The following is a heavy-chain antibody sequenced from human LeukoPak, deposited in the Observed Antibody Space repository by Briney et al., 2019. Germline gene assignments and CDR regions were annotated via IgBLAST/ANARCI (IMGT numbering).Heavy chain of an antibody. D-gene: IGHD4-17*01. Sequence: GGSLRLSCAASGFTFSTYGMHWVRQAPGKGLDWVAFIRYDGSQTYYADSVKGRFTISRDNSKNTLYPQMNSLRAEDTAVYYCAKHRSYGDYRAFEFWGQGTMVTVSS. CDR3: AKHRSYGDYRAFEF. V-gene: IGHV3-30*02. J-gene: IGHJ3*01. CDR1: GFTFSTYG. CDR2: IRYDGSQT.